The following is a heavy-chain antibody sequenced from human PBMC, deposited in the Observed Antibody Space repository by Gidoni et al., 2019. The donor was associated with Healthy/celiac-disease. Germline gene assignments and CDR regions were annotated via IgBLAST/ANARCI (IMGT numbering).Heavy chain of an antibody. V-gene: IGHV3-30-3*01. Sequence: QVQLVESGGGVVQPGRSLRLSCAASGFTFSSYAMHWFRQAPGKGLEWVAVISYDGSNKYYADSVKGRFTSSRDNSKNTLYLQMNSLRAEDTAVYYCARGGPTVTVYFDYWGQGTLVTVSS. D-gene: IGHD4-17*01. CDR3: ARGGPTVTVYFDY. CDR1: GFTFSSYA. CDR2: ISYDGSNK. J-gene: IGHJ4*02.